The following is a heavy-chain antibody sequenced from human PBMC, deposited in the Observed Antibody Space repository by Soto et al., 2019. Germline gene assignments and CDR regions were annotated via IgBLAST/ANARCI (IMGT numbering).Heavy chain of an antibody. V-gene: IGHV3-72*01. D-gene: IGHD3-10*01. Sequence: EVQLVQSGGGLVQPGGSLRLSCAASGFTFSDYYMDWVSRAPGKGLEWVGRIRNKANNYATEYAASLKGRVTFSRDDSENSLYLQMNSLGTEDTAVYWCTREKRYYNNLTSFYFDNWGQGTLVTVSS. CDR3: TREKRYYNNLTSFYFDN. J-gene: IGHJ4*02. CDR1: GFTFSDYY. CDR2: IRNKANNYAT.